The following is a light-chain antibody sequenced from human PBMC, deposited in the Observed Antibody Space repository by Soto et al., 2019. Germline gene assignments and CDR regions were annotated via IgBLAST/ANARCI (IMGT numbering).Light chain of an antibody. CDR1: QSVSSGY. Sequence: ESVLTQSPGTLSLSPGERATLSCRASQSVSSGYLAWYQQKPVQAPRLLIYGASSRSTGIPDRFSGSGSGTDFTLTISRLEPEDFAVYYCQQYGGSPPYTFGQGTKLEI. J-gene: IGKJ2*01. CDR2: GAS. CDR3: QQYGGSPPYT. V-gene: IGKV3-20*01.